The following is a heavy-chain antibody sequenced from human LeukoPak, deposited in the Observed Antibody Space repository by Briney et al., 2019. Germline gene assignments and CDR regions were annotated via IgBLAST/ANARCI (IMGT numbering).Heavy chain of an antibody. V-gene: IGHV4-31*03. D-gene: IGHD1-1*01. CDR2: IYYSGST. J-gene: IGHJ4*02. CDR1: GGSISSGGYY. Sequence: SETLSLTCTVSGGSISSGGYYWSWIRQHPGKGLEWIGYIYYSGSTYYNPSLKSRVTISVDTSKNQFSLKLSSVTAADTAVYYCARVGMLFHCFDYWGQGTLVTVSS. CDR3: ARVGMLFHCFDY.